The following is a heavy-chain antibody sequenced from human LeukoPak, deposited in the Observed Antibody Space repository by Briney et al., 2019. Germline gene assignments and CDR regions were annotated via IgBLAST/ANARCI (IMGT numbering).Heavy chain of an antibody. D-gene: IGHD5-12*01. CDR2: INPNSGGT. CDR1: GFTFTGYY. CDR3: VAYSGSSWVFFDY. V-gene: IGHV1-2*02. J-gene: IGHJ4*02. Sequence: SVKVSCKASGFTFTGYYMHWVRQAPGQGLEWMGWINPNSGGTNYAQKFQGRVTMTRDTSISTAYMELSSLRSEDTAVCYCVAYSGSSWVFFDYWGQGTLVTVSS.